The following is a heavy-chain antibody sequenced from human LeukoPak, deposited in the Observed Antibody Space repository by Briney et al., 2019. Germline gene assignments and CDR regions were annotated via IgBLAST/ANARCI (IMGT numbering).Heavy chain of an antibody. CDR2: IYGGDTT. D-gene: IGHD6-13*01. Sequence: GGSLRLSCAASGFTFSDHWMRWVRQAPGKGLEWVSVIYGGDTTYYADSVRGRFTISRDYSKNTLYLQINSLRAEDTAVYYCARDTPAAGTRYFDNWGQGTLVTVSS. J-gene: IGHJ4*02. CDR1: GFTFSDHW. CDR3: ARDTPAAGTRYFDN. V-gene: IGHV3-66*01.